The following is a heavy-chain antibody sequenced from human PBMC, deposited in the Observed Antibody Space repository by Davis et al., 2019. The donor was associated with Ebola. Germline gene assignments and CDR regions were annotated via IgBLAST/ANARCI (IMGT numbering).Heavy chain of an antibody. CDR1: GYTFTSYY. CDR2: INPSGGST. V-gene: IGHV1-46*01. Sequence: AASVKVSCKASGYTFTSYYMHWVRQAPGQGLEWMGIINPSGGSTSYAQKFQGRVTISRDNAKNSLYLQMSSLRAEDAAVYYCARAQLRATTFVRTGGMNVWGQGTTVTVSS. CDR3: ARAQLRATTFVRTGGMNV. D-gene: IGHD1-26*01. J-gene: IGHJ6*02.